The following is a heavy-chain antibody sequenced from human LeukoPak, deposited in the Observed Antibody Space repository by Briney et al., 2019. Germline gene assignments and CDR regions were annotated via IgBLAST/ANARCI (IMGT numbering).Heavy chain of an antibody. D-gene: IGHD1/OR15-1a*01. CDR3: AKEGTESKPSDLDH. V-gene: IGHV3-30*02. Sequence: PGGSLRLSCAASGFIFTDYGMHWVRQASGNGLEWLTFIRYDGSDKYYADSVKGRFTISRDNSKNTLYLQMNSLTSEDTAVYYCAKEGTESKPSDLDHWGQGILVTVSS. CDR1: GFIFTDYG. CDR2: IRYDGSDK. J-gene: IGHJ4*02.